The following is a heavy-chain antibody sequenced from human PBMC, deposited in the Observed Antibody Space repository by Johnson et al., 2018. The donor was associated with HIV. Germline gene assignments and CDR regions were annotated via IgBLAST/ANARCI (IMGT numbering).Heavy chain of an antibody. Sequence: VQLVESGGGLVQPGGSLRLSCAASGFTFSSYDMHWVRQATGKGLEWVSAIGTAGDTYYPGSVKGRFTISRENAKNSLYLQMNSLRAEDTALYYCARSSSGLDAFDIWGQGTMVTVSS. D-gene: IGHD3-22*01. CDR1: GFTFSSYD. V-gene: IGHV3-13*01. CDR3: ARSSSGLDAFDI. J-gene: IGHJ3*02. CDR2: IGTAGDT.